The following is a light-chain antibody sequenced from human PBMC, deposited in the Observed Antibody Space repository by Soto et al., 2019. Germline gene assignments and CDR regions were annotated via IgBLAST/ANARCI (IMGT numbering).Light chain of an antibody. J-gene: IGLJ1*01. CDR3: QSYDSSLSGYV. V-gene: IGLV1-40*01. CDR2: DNT. Sequence: QDVVTQPPSVSGAPGQRVTISCTGSSSNIGAGYDVHWYQQLPGTAPKLLIYDNTNRPSGVPDRFSGSKSGTSASLAITGLQAEDETDYYCQSYDSSLSGYVFGTVTKLTVL. CDR1: SSNIGAGYD.